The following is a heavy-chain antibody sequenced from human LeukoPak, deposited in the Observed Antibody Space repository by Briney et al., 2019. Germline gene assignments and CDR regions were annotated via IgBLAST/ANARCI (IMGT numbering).Heavy chain of an antibody. J-gene: IGHJ6*02. CDR2: IIGSSGST. Sequence: GGSLRLSCVASGFSFNDYAMNWVRQAPGKGLEWVSLIIGSSGSTFYADSVKGRFTISRDKSKNTLYLQMNSLRAEDTAVYYCARRWFGELLSYYYYGMDVWGQGTTVTVSS. V-gene: IGHV3-23*01. D-gene: IGHD3-10*01. CDR3: ARRWFGELLSYYYYGMDV. CDR1: GFSFNDYA.